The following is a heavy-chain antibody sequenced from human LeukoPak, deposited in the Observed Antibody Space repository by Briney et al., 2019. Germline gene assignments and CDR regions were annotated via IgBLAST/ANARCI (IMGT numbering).Heavy chain of an antibody. CDR2: ISYDGSNK. CDR3: ARDSQYYYGSGGDLDY. CDR1: GFTFSSYA. J-gene: IGHJ4*02. Sequence: GRSLRLSCAASGFTFSSYAMHRVRQAPGKGLEWVAVISYDGSNKYYADSVKGRFTISRDNSKNTLYLQMNSLRAEDTAVYYCARDSQYYYGSGGDLDYWGQGTLVTVSS. V-gene: IGHV3-30*04. D-gene: IGHD3-10*01.